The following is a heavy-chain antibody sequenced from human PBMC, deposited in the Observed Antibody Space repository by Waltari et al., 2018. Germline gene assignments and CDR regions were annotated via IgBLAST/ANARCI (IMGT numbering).Heavy chain of an antibody. Sequence: RESGPALVKPTQTLTLTCTFSGFSLSTSGMCVSWIRQPPGKALEWLGGIDGDDETFYSTSLQTRHTISKDTSKSQVVLTMTNMDPVDTATDDLARTTIMGRGVIQGTDDFGRDVWGQGTTVSVSS. D-gene: IGHD3-10*01. CDR2: IDGDDET. CDR3: ARTTIMGRGVIQGTDDFGRDV. CDR1: GFSLSTSGMC. V-gene: IGHV2-70*17. J-gene: IGHJ6*02.